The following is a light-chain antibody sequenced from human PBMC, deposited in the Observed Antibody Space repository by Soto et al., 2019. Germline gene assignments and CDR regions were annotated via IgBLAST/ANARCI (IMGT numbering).Light chain of an antibody. CDR1: QGIRND. CDR2: AAS. CDR3: LQDYDYPWT. V-gene: IGKV1-6*01. J-gene: IGKJ1*01. Sequence: AIHMTHSLSSLSSSLGGRVTITCRSSQGIRNDLGWYQQKPGKAPKLLIYAASSLQSGVPSRFSGSGSGTDFTLTISSLQPEDFATYYCLQDYDYPWTFGQGTKVDI.